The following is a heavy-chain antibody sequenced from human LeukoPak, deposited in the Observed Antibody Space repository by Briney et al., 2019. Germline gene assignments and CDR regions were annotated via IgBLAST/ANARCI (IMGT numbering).Heavy chain of an antibody. CDR3: ARSWDARLNFDY. Sequence: GGSLRLSCAASGFTISRNYMNWVRQTPGKGLEWVSVIYSGGSTYYADSVKGRFTISRDNSKNTLYLQIDSLRTEDTAVYYRARSWDARLNFDYWGQGTLVTVSS. CDR2: IYSGGST. D-gene: IGHD1-26*01. J-gene: IGHJ4*02. V-gene: IGHV3-66*02. CDR1: GFTISRNY.